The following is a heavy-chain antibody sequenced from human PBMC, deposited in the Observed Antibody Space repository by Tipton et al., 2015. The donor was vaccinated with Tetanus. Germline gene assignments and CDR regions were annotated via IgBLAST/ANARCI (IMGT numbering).Heavy chain of an antibody. CDR1: GYNFNLYW. Sequence: QLVQSGAEVKKPGESLKISCQGSGYNFNLYWIAWVRQMPGKGLEWMGIIYPADSDIRSSPSFQGQVTMSVDKSTSTAYLQWRSLKASDTAMYYCARHSGGSEIGYYDDLDVWGQGTTVTVSS. CDR2: IYPADSDI. J-gene: IGHJ6*02. D-gene: IGHD3-10*01. CDR3: ARHSGGSEIGYYDDLDV. V-gene: IGHV5-51*01.